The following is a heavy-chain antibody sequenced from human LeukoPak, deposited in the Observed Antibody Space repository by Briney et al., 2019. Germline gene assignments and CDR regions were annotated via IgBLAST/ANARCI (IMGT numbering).Heavy chain of an antibody. CDR1: GCSFNTYG. CDR2: IRDDGSKK. CDR3: AKRDNGGDSGIDY. Sequence: PGGSLRLSCVASGCSFNTYGMHWVRKAPGQGPEWVAFIRDDGSKKFYADALKGRFTISRDNSKNTLYLQVDSLRPDDTAVYYCAKRDNGGDSGIDYWGQGTLVTVSS. V-gene: IGHV3-30*02. J-gene: IGHJ4*02. D-gene: IGHD4-23*01.